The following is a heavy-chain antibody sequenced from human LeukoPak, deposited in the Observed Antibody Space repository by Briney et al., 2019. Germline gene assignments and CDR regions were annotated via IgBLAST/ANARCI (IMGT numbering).Heavy chain of an antibody. Sequence: SETLSLTCTVSGGSISSGDYYWSWIRQPPGKALEWIGYIYYSGSTNYNPSLKSRVTISVDTSKNQFSLKLSSVTAADTAVYYCARDTGELRFLEWLPQTGRYGMDVWGQGTTVTVSS. V-gene: IGHV4-61*08. CDR3: ARDTGELRFLEWLPQTGRYGMDV. CDR1: GGSISSGDYY. D-gene: IGHD3-3*01. J-gene: IGHJ6*02. CDR2: IYYSGST.